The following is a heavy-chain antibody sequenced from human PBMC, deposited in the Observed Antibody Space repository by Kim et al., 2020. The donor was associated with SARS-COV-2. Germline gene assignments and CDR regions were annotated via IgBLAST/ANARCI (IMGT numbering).Heavy chain of an antibody. CDR3: ARDLRSSGWYYFDY. D-gene: IGHD6-19*01. V-gene: IGHV3-30*07. Sequence: ADSVKGRVTISRDKSKNTLYLQMNSLRAEDTAVYYCARDLRSSGWYYFDYWGQGTLVTVSS. J-gene: IGHJ4*02.